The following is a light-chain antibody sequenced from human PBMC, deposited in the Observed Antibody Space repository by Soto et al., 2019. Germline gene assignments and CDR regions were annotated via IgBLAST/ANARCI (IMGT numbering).Light chain of an antibody. CDR3: PKYNSAPRT. J-gene: IGKJ4*01. V-gene: IGKV1-27*01. CDR1: QSINPY. CDR2: ATS. Sequence: DVQLTQSPSSLSAFVGDRVIITFRSSQSINPYLAWYQQKPGKVPKLLIYATSNLQSGVPSRFSGSGSGTDFTLTITSLQPEDVATDYCPKYNSAPRTFGGGTKVEVK.